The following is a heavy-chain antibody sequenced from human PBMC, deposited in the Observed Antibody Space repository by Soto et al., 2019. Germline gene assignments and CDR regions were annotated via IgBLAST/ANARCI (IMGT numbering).Heavy chain of an antibody. D-gene: IGHD5-12*01. CDR1: GYSFTNYW. J-gene: IGHJ4*02. V-gene: IGHV5-51*01. CDR3: ARFGHSGYDNWDHFDY. CDR2: IYPADSDT. Sequence: PGESLKISCQGSGYSFTNYWIGWVRQMPGKGLEWMGIIYPADSDTRYRRSFQGQVTISADKSISTAYLQWSSLRASDTAMYYCARFGHSGYDNWDHFDYWGQGTLVTSPQ.